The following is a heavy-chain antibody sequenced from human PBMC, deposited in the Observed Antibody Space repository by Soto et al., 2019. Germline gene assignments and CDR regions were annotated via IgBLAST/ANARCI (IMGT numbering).Heavy chain of an antibody. CDR1: GFTFSRYA. V-gene: IGHV3-23*01. CDR3: AKDEWGNYGDFLDV. CDR2: ISGSGSTS. D-gene: IGHD4-17*01. Sequence: EVHLLESGGGLVQPGGSLRLSCAASGFTFSRYAMSWVRQAPGKGLEWDSIISGSGSTSFYADSVKGRFTISRDNSKNTVYLQMNSLRAEDTAAYFCAKDEWGNYGDFLDVWGQGTTVTVSS. J-gene: IGHJ6*02.